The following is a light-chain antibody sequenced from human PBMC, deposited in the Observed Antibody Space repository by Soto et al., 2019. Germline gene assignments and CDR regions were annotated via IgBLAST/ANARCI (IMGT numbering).Light chain of an antibody. Sequence: LRPPPETQSLSAGVKATSVEIASQTVIRNYLAWHQQKPGQTPRLLVYDASDRATGVPDRFSGSGSGTDFSLTISRLEPEDFAVYHCQQYSSSPRTFGQGTRLEIK. CDR1: QTVIRNY. CDR2: DAS. J-gene: IGKJ5*01. V-gene: IGKV3-20*01. CDR3: QQYSSSPRT.